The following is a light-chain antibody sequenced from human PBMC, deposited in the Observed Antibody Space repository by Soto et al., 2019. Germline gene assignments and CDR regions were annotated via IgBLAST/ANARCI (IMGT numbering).Light chain of an antibody. CDR1: NSDVGSYNL. CDR3: FSYEGDSVYV. J-gene: IGLJ1*01. CDR2: EVT. Sequence: QSALTQPASVSGSPRQSITISCTGTNSDVGSYNLVSWSQQHPGKAPKLVIYEVTKRPSGVSDRFSGSKSGKTASLTISGLQAEDEADYYCFSYEGDSVYVFGTGTKVTVL. V-gene: IGLV2-23*02.